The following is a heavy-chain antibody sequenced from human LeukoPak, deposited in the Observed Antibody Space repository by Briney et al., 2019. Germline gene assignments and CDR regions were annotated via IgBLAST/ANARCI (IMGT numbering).Heavy chain of an antibody. V-gene: IGHV3-21*01. CDR1: GFTFSSYS. CDR2: ISSSSSYI. J-gene: IGHJ4*02. CDR3: ARDIAIRMVPFDY. Sequence: GGSLRLSCAASGFTFSSYSMNWVRQAPGKGLEWVSSISSSSSYIYYADSVKGRFTISRDSAKNSLYLQMNSLRAEDTAVYYCARDIAIRMVPFDYWGQGTLVAVSS. D-gene: IGHD3-10*01.